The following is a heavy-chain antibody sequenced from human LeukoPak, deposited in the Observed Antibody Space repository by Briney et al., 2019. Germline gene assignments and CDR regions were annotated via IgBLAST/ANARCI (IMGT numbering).Heavy chain of an antibody. D-gene: IGHD4-17*01. J-gene: IGHJ4*02. CDR2: IYYSGST. CDR3: ARVRYGDYQIVDY. CDR1: GGSISSGGYY. V-gene: IGHV4-31*03. Sequence: PSETLSLTCTVSGGSISSGGYYWSWIRQHPGKGLEWIGYIYYSGSTYYNPSLKRRVTISVDTSKNQFSLKLISVTAADTAVYYCARVRYGDYQIVDYWGQGTLVTVSS.